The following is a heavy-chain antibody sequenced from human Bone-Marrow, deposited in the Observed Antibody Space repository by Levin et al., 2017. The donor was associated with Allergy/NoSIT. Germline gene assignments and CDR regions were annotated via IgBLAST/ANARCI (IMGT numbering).Heavy chain of an antibody. CDR3: ATPVGLVGASDGMDV. CDR2: IIPIFGTA. D-gene: IGHD1-26*01. CDR1: GGTFSSYA. V-gene: IGHV1-69*13. Sequence: SVKVSCKASGGTFSSYAISWVRQAPGQGLEWMGGIIPIFGTANYAQKFQGRVTITADESTSTAYMELSSLRSEDTAVYYCATPVGLVGASDGMDVWGQGTTVTVSS. J-gene: IGHJ6*02.